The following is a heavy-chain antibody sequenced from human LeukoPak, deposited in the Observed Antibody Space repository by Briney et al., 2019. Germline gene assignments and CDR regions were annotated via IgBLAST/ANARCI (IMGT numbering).Heavy chain of an antibody. CDR3: ARRSMRAFDI. V-gene: IGHV4-59*08. J-gene: IGHJ3*02. CDR1: GGSISSYY. D-gene: IGHD2-8*01. CDR2: IYYSGST. Sequence: PSETLSLTCTVSGGSISSYYWSWFGQPPGKGLEWIGYIYYSGSTNYNPSLKSRVTISVDTSKNQFSLKLSSVTAADTAVYYCARRSMRAFDIWGQGTMVTVSS.